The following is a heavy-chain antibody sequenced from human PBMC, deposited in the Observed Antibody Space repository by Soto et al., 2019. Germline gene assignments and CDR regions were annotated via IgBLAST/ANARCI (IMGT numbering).Heavy chain of an antibody. CDR1: GFTFSTYW. Sequence: PGGSLRLSCAASGFTFSTYWMTWVRQAPGKGLEWVANIKQDGSEKYYVDSVKGRFTISRDNAKNSLNLQMNSLRAEDTAVYYCARGRFLRSASSYYYGLDVWGQGTTVTVSS. V-gene: IGHV3-7*05. D-gene: IGHD4-17*01. CDR3: ARGRFLRSASSYYYGLDV. J-gene: IGHJ6*02. CDR2: IKQDGSEK.